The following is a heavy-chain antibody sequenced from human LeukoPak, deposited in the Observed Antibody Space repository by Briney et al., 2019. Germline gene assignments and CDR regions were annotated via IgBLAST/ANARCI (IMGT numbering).Heavy chain of an antibody. CDR2: IKSKTDGGTR. CDR1: GFTFTNAW. D-gene: IGHD3-22*01. V-gene: IGHV3-15*01. J-gene: IGHJ4*02. CDR3: TTDRYYYDSSAYLVCPY. Sequence: PGGSLRLSCAASGFTFTNAWMSWVRQAPGKGLEWVGRIKSKTDGGTRDYAAPVKGRFTISRDDSKNTLYLQMNSLKTEDTAVYYCTTDRYYYDSSAYLVCPYWGQGTLVTVSS.